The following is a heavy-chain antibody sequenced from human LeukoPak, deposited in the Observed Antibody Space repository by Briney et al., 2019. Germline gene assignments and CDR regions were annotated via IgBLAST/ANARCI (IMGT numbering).Heavy chain of an antibody. CDR3: ARGHAGSVVPAAVNWFDP. CDR2: INHSGST. D-gene: IGHD2-2*01. CDR1: GGSFSGYY. V-gene: IGHV4-34*01. J-gene: IGHJ5*02. Sequence: KPSETLSLTCAVYGGSFSGYYWSWIRQPPGKGLEWIGEINHSGSTNYNPSLKSRVTISVDTSKNQFSLKPSSVTAADTAVYYCARGHAGSVVPAAVNWFDPWGQGTLVTVSS.